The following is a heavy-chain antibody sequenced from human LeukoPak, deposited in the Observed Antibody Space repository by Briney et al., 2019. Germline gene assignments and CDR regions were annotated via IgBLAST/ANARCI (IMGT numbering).Heavy chain of an antibody. Sequence: GGSLRLSCAASGFTFSSYSMNWVRQAPGKGLEWVSSISSSSSYIYYADSVRGRFTISRDNAKNSLYLQMNSLRAEDTAVYYCARDLYGDYPWDYWGQGTLVTVSS. CDR2: ISSSSSYI. CDR3: ARDLYGDYPWDY. V-gene: IGHV3-21*01. D-gene: IGHD4-17*01. CDR1: GFTFSSYS. J-gene: IGHJ4*02.